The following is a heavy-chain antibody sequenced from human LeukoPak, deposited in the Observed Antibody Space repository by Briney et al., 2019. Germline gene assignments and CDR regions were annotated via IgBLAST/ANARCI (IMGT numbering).Heavy chain of an antibody. V-gene: IGHV3-15*01. J-gene: IGHJ4*02. Sequence: GRSLRLSCAASGFTFSSYGMHWVRQSPGKGLEWVGRIKSKTDGGTTDYAAPVKGRFTISRDDSKNTLYLQMNSLKTEDTAVYYCTTAPTYSSGWPFDYWGQGTLVTVSS. CDR3: TTAPTYSSGWPFDY. CDR2: IKSKTDGGTT. CDR1: GFTFSSYG. D-gene: IGHD6-19*01.